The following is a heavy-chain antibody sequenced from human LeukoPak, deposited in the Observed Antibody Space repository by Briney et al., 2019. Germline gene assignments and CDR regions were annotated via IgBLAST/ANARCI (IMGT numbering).Heavy chain of an antibody. CDR3: ARESVVAAFDY. CDR1: GGSFSGFY. Sequence: PSETLSLTCAVYGGSFSGFYWSWIRQPPGKGLEWIGEINHSGSTNYNPSLKSRVTISVDRSKNQFSLKLSSVTAADTAVYYCARESVVAAFDYWGQGTLVTVSS. CDR2: INHSGST. J-gene: IGHJ4*02. V-gene: IGHV4-34*01. D-gene: IGHD2-15*01.